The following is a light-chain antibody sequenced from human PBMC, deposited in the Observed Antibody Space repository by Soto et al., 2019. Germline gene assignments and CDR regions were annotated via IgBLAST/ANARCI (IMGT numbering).Light chain of an antibody. CDR2: AAS. CDR1: QSISSY. V-gene: IGKV1-39*01. J-gene: IGKJ4*01. CDR3: QQYKNWPLA. Sequence: DIQMTQSPSSLSASVGDRVTITCRASQSISSYLNWYQQKPGKAPKLLIYAASSLQSGVPSRFSGSGSGTDFTLTISSLQPEDFAVYYCQQYKNWPLAFGGGTKVDIK.